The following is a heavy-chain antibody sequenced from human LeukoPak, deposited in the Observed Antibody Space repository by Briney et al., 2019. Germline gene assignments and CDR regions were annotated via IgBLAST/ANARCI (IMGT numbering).Heavy chain of an antibody. CDR1: GGSISSYY. CDR2: IYHSGST. J-gene: IGHJ4*02. D-gene: IGHD3-10*01. Sequence: SETLSLTCTVSGGSISSYYWSWIRQPPGKGLEWIGYIYHSGSTTYNPSLKSRVTISVDTSKNQFSLKLSSVTAADTAIYYCARTYYYGSGRYFDYWGQGTLVTVSS. CDR3: ARTYYYGSGRYFDY. V-gene: IGHV4-59*01.